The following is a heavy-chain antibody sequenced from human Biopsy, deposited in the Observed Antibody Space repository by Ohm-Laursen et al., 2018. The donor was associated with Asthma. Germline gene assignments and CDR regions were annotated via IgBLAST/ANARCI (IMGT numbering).Heavy chain of an antibody. Sequence: SLRLSCSASGFNFDDYGMNWVRQGPGKGLEWVAGISWNSVSIAYADPVRGRFTISRDNARNRLYLQINRLTVEDSAVYFCARQSGQDYGDSSGFDIWGQGTKAAVSS. CDR3: ARQSGQDYGDSSGFDI. D-gene: IGHD3-22*01. CDR1: GFNFDDYG. J-gene: IGHJ3*02. CDR2: ISWNSVSI. V-gene: IGHV3-9*01.